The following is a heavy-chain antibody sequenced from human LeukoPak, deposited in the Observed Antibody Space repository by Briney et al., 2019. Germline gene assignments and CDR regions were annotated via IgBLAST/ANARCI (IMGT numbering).Heavy chain of an antibody. J-gene: IGHJ3*02. CDR3: ASRSGSFSDALDI. V-gene: IGHV4-34*01. D-gene: IGHD3-10*01. Sequence: PSETLSLSCAVYGGSFSGYYWSWIRQPPGKGLEWIGEINHSGSTNNNPSLKSRVTMSVDTSKNQFSLKLSSVTAADTAVYYCASRSGSFSDALDIWGQGTLVTVSS. CDR1: GGSFSGYY. CDR2: INHSGST.